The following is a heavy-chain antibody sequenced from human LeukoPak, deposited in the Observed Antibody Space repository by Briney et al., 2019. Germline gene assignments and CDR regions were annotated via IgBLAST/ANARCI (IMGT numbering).Heavy chain of an antibody. V-gene: IGHV4-39*07. CDR1: GGSISSSSYY. CDR2: IYYSGST. D-gene: IGHD6-19*01. Sequence: SETLSLTCTVSGGSISSSSYYWGWIRQPPGKGLEWIGSIYYSGSTYYNPSLKSRVTISVDTSKNQFSLKLSSVTAADTAVYYCARDSEAGIFDYWGQGTLVTVSS. J-gene: IGHJ4*02. CDR3: ARDSEAGIFDY.